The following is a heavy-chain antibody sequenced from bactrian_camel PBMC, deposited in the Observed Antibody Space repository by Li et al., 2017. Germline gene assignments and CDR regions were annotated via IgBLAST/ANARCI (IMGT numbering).Heavy chain of an antibody. Sequence: HVQLVESGGGSVQAGGSLKLSCQAPRFTRNGCDLDWYRQAAGKQRERVSTIAADGSTRYADSVKGRFTISKDSGSDSAYLQMNGLKPEDTAMYFCQPVGSLHGGGAWSLSNYRGQGTQVTVS. CDR1: RFTRNGCD. CDR2: IAADGST. D-gene: IGHD2*01. CDR3: QPVGSLHGGGAWSLSNY. V-gene: IGHV3S53*01. J-gene: IGHJ4*01.